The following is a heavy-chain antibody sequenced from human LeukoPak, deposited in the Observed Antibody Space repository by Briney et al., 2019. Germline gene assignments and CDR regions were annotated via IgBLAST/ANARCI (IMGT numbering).Heavy chain of an antibody. CDR2: ISDGGTRT. D-gene: IGHD3-10*01. CDR1: GFTFSRYV. Sequence: PGGSLRLSCAASGFTFSRYVMTWVRQAPGKGLDWVSAISDGGTRTYYADSVKGRFTISRDNSKNTLYLQMHSLTAEDTALYYCARIMVREDGAFDIWGQGTMVTVSS. V-gene: IGHV3-23*01. CDR3: ARIMVREDGAFDI. J-gene: IGHJ3*02.